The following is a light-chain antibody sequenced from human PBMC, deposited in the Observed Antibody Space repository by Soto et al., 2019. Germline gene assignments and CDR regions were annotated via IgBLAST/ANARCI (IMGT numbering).Light chain of an antibody. J-gene: IGKJ1*01. CDR2: GAS. V-gene: IGKV3-15*01. CDR3: QQYNNWPPWT. Sequence: IVVKQAPAPLSVSPGERAPLSCRASQSVSSNLAWYQQKPGQAPRLLIYGASTRATGIPARFSGSGSGTEFTLTISSLQSEDFAVYYCQQYNNWPPWTFGQGTKVDI. CDR1: QSVSSN.